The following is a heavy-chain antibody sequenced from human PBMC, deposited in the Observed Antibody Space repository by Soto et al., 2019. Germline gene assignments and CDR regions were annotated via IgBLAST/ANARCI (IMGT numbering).Heavy chain of an antibody. Sequence: GASLKISCKGSVYSFTSYWISWVRQMPGKGLEWMGRIDPSDSYTNYSPSFQGHVTISADKSISTAYLQWSSLKASDTAMYYCARQAVTYYDILTGYYDATLMDYWGQGTLVTVSS. CDR2: IDPSDSYT. D-gene: IGHD3-9*01. J-gene: IGHJ4*02. CDR1: VYSFTSYW. CDR3: ARQAVTYYDILTGYYDATLMDY. V-gene: IGHV5-10-1*01.